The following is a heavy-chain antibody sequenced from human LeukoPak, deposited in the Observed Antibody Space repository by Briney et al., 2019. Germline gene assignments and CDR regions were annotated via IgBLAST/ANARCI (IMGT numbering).Heavy chain of an antibody. CDR1: GFTFSSYA. V-gene: IGHV3-23*01. J-gene: IGHJ2*01. CDR2: ISGSGGST. D-gene: IGHD3-22*01. Sequence: GGSLRLSCAASGFTFSSYAMSWVRQAPGKGLEWVSAISGSGGSTYYADSVKGRFTISRDNSKNTLYLQMNSLRAEDTAVYYCAKFAEDYYDSSGYLPIPGPGYFDLWGRGTLVTVSS. CDR3: AKFAEDYYDSSGYLPIPGPGYFDL.